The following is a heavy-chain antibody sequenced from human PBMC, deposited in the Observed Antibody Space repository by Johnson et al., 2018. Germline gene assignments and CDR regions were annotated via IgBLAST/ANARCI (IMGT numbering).Heavy chain of an antibody. CDR1: GYTFTTHD. Sequence: QVQLVQSGAEVKKPGASXKVSCKASGYTFTTHDINWVRQATGQGLEWMGWMNPNSGNTGYVQKFQGRVTMTRNTSISTAYMELSSLRTEDTAVYYSARGTRTYYYYYYMDVWGKGTAVTVSS. J-gene: IGHJ6*03. V-gene: IGHV1-8*01. CDR3: ARGTRTYYYYYYMDV. D-gene: IGHD1/OR15-1a*01. CDR2: MNPNSGNT.